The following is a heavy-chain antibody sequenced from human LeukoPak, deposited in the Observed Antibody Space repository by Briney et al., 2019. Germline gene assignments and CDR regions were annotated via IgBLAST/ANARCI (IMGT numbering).Heavy chain of an antibody. J-gene: IGHJ3*02. CDR1: GFSCSSYT. Sequence: GGSRRLSWAASGFSCSSYTRTWVRQPPGKGLEWVSRISGGGGETYYADSVKGRCTISRDNSKSTLCLQMNSLRAEDTAVYYCARDWPSGWQQLPDYDAVDIWGQGTMVTVSS. D-gene: IGHD6-13*01. V-gene: IGHV3-23*01. CDR2: ISGGGGET. CDR3: ARDWPSGWQQLPDYDAVDI.